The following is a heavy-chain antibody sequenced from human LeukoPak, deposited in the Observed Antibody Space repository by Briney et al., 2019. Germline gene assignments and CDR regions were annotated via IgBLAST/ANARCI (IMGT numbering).Heavy chain of an antibody. CDR1: GFTFSNYG. CDR3: AKDRGSGSAIDY. CDR2: IRYDGSRI. Sequence: GGSLRLSCAASGFTFSNYGMHWVRQAPGKGLEWVAFIRYDGSRIYYADSVKGRFTISRDNSKNTLYLQMDSLRAEDTAVYYCAKDRGSGSAIDYWGQGTLVTVSS. V-gene: IGHV3-30*02. D-gene: IGHD3-10*01. J-gene: IGHJ4*02.